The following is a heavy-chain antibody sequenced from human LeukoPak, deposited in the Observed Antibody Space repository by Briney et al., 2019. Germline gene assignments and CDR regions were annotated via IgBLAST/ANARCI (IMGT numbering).Heavy chain of an antibody. CDR2: IYYSGST. D-gene: IGHD3-10*01. J-gene: IGHJ6*03. CDR3: ARYGSYYYYMDV. V-gene: IGHV4-39*07. Sequence: SETLSLTCTVSGGSISSSSYYWGWIRQPPGKGLEWIGSIYYSGSTYYNPSLKSRVTISVDTSKNQFSLKLSSVTAADTAVYYCARYGSYYYYMDVWGKGTTVTVSS. CDR1: GGSISSSSYY.